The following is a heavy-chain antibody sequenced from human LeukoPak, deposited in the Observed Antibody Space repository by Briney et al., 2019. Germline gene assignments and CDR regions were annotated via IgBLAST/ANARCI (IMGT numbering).Heavy chain of an antibody. CDR2: INPNSGGT. Sequence: GASVKVSCKASGYTFTGYYMHWVRQAPGQGLEWMGWINPNSGGTNYAQKSQGRVTMTRDTSISTAYMELSRLRSDDTAVYYCAAVRREYYYYYYMDVWGKGTTVTVSS. CDR1: GYTFTGYY. V-gene: IGHV1-2*02. CDR3: AAVRREYYYYYYMDV. J-gene: IGHJ6*03. D-gene: IGHD3-10*02.